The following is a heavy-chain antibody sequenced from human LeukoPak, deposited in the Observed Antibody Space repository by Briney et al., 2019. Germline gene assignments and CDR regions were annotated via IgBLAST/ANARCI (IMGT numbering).Heavy chain of an antibody. CDR1: GFTFSSYD. J-gene: IGHJ4*02. CDR3: ARDKYSSSSYYFDY. CDR2: ISYDGSNK. D-gene: IGHD6-6*01. V-gene: IGHV3-30*03. Sequence: GGSLRLSCAASGFTFSSYDMHWVRQAPGKGLEWVAVISYDGSNKYYADSVKGRFTISRDNSKNTLYLQMNSLRAEDTAVYYCARDKYSSSSYYFDYWGQGTLVTVSS.